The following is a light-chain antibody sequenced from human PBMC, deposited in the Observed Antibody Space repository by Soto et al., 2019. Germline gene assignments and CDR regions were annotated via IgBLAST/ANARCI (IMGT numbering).Light chain of an antibody. J-gene: IGKJ5*01. CDR1: QGIRNY. CDR3: QKYNSAPLT. CDR2: AAS. V-gene: IGKV1-27*01. Sequence: DIQMTQSPSSLSASVGDRVTITCRASQGIRNYLAWYQQRPGKVPTLPIYAASTLQSGVPSRFSGSGSGTHFTLTISSLQPEDVATYYCQKYNSAPLTFGQGTRLEIK.